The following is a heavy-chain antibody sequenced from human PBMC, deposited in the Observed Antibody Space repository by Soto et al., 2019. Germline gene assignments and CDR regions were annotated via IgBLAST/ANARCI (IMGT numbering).Heavy chain of an antibody. CDR2: IWYDGSNK. Sequence: VGSLRLSCAASGFTFSSYGMHWVRQAPVKVLEWVAVIWYDGSNKYYADSVKGRFTISRDNSKNTLYLQMNSLRAEDTAVYYCARDTYCSGGSCYGAYYYGMDVWGQGTTVTVSS. CDR3: ARDTYCSGGSCYGAYYYGMDV. V-gene: IGHV3-33*08. D-gene: IGHD2-15*01. CDR1: GFTFSSYG. J-gene: IGHJ6*02.